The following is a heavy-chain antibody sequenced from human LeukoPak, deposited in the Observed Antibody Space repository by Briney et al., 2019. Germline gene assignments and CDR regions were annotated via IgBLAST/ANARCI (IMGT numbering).Heavy chain of an antibody. CDR1: GFTFSSYA. CDR3: ARDGAVGYYYDSSGYYFLDY. J-gene: IGHJ4*02. CDR2: ISYDGGNK. V-gene: IGHV3-30-3*01. D-gene: IGHD3-22*01. Sequence: GRSLRLSCAASGFTFSSYAMHWVRQAPGKGLEWVAVISYDGGNKYYADSVKGRFTISRDNSKNTLYLQMNSLRAEDTAVYYCARDGAVGYYYDSSGYYFLDYWGQGTLVTVSS.